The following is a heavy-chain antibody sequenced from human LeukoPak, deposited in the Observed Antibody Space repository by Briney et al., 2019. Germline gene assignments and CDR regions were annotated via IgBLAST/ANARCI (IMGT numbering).Heavy chain of an antibody. V-gene: IGHV5-51*01. CDR2: IYPGDSDT. J-gene: IGHJ4*02. D-gene: IGHD3-22*01. CDR3: ARQLTYYDSSGYCFDY. CDR1: GYSFTSYW. Sequence: GESLKISCKGSGYSFTSYWIGWVRQMPGKGLEWMGIIYPGDSDTRYSPSFQGQVTISADKSISTAYLQWSSLKASDTAMYCCARQLTYYDSSGYCFDYWGQGTLVTVSS.